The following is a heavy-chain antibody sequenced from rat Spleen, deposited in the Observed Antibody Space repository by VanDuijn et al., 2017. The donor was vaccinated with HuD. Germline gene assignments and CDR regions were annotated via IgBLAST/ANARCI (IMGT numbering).Heavy chain of an antibody. J-gene: IGHJ2*01. Sequence: QVQLKESGPGLVQSSQTLSLTCTVSGFSLSNYGVIWVRQPPGKSLVWMGTIWAGGGTNYNSAVQSRLSISRDTSKSQVFLKMNNLQTEDTAMYFCARSDYSSPYYFDYWGQGVMVTVSS. CDR1: GFSLSNYG. V-gene: IGHV2S61*01. D-gene: IGHD1-2*01. CDR2: IWAGGGT. CDR3: ARSDYSSPYYFDY.